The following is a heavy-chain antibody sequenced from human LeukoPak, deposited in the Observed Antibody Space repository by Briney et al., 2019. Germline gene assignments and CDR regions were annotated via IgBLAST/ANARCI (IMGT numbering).Heavy chain of an antibody. Sequence: GGSLRLSCAASGFTFSSYAMHWVRQTPGKGLEWVAVISYDGIDKYYADSVKGRFTISRDNSKNTLYLQMNSLRSEDAAVYYCAKGSCSSTTCLKTDWGQGTPVTVSS. CDR3: AKGSCSSTTCLKTD. J-gene: IGHJ4*02. D-gene: IGHD2-2*01. V-gene: IGHV3-30*18. CDR1: GFTFSSYA. CDR2: ISYDGIDK.